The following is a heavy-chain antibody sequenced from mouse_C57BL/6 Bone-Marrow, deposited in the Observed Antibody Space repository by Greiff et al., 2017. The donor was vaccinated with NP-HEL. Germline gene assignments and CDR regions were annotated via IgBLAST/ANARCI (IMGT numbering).Heavy chain of an antibody. Sequence: QVTLKESGAELVKPGASVKLSCKASGYTFTEYTIHWVKQRSGQGLEWIGWFYPGSGSIKYNEKFKDKATLTADKSSSTVYMELSRLTSEDSAVYFCARRGDYDRGFAYWGQGTLVTVSA. V-gene: IGHV1-62-2*01. CDR1: GYTFTEYT. CDR3: ARRGDYDRGFAY. D-gene: IGHD2-4*01. J-gene: IGHJ3*01. CDR2: FYPGSGSI.